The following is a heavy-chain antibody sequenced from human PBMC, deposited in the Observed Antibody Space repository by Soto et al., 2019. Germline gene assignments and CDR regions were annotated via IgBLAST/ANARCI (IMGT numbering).Heavy chain of an antibody. CDR1: GGSINYNSYH. V-gene: IGHV4-39*02. D-gene: IGHD2-2*01. Sequence: QLQLQESGPGLVKPSETLSLTCSVSGGSINYNSYHWGWIRQPPGQGLEWIGSIFYTGTTFYNPSLESRVTMSVDTSKNSFSLHLTSETAADTAVYFCARLVVVAPVANVWGQGTLVTVSS. CDR3: ARLVVVAPVANV. CDR2: IFYTGTT. J-gene: IGHJ4*02.